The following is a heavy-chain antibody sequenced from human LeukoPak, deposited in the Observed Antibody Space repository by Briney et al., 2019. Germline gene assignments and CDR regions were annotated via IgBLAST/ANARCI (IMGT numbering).Heavy chain of an antibody. Sequence: PGGSLRLSCAASGFTCSSYAMHWVGQAPGNGLEGVAVISYDGSNKYYADSVKGRFTISRDNSKNTLYMQMNSLRAEDTAVYYCARGYGSGSYIADYWGQGTLVTVSS. CDR3: ARGYGSGSYIADY. CDR1: GFTCSSYA. J-gene: IGHJ4*02. V-gene: IGHV3-30-3*01. CDR2: ISYDGSNK. D-gene: IGHD3-10*01.